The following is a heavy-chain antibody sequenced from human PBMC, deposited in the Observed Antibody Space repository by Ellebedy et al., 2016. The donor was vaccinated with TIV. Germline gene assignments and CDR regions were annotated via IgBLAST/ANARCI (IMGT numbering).Heavy chain of an antibody. CDR1: GYTFSDHN. V-gene: IGHV1-2*02. Sequence: AASVKVSCKASGYTFSDHNLHWVRQAPGQGLEWMGWINPNSGGADYAQQFQGRVTMTRDTSISTAYMELSRLTSDDTAVYYCLRDRQGRNYQPGDCWGQGTLVTVSS. D-gene: IGHD1-7*01. CDR3: LRDRQGRNYQPGDC. J-gene: IGHJ4*02. CDR2: INPNSGGA.